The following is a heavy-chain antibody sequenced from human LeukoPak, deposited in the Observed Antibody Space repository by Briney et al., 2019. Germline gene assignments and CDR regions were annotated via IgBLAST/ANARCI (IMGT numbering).Heavy chain of an antibody. J-gene: IGHJ3*02. CDR3: ARYCSSTSCYPQDAFDI. CDR1: GGSISSGDYY. D-gene: IGHD2-2*01. V-gene: IGHV4-30-4*08. Sequence: SETLPLTCTVSGGSISSGDYYWSWIRQPPGKGLEWIGYIYYSGSTYYNPSLESRVTISLDTSKNQFSLKLSSVTAADTAVYYCARYCSSTSCYPQDAFDIWGQGTVVTVSS. CDR2: IYYSGST.